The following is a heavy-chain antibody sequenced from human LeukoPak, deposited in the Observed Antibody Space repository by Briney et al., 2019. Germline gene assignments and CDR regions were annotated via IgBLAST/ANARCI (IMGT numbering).Heavy chain of an antibody. CDR3: VKALKDQWIRYLFDY. CDR1: GLTLSRYS. D-gene: IGHD5-12*01. V-gene: IGHV3-64D*06. Sequence: GGSLRLSCPAPGLTLSRYSMHGLRQAPGKGLQYVSSISPDGGSTYYADSVKGRFTISRNNSKNTLSLQVSCLRAEDTAVYFCVKALKDQWIRYLFDYWGQGTLVTVSS. J-gene: IGHJ4*02. CDR2: ISPDGGST.